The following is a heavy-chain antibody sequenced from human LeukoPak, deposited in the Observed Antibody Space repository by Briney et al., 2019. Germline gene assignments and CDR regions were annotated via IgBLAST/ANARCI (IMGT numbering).Heavy chain of an antibody. CDR1: GFSFSTTW. CDR3: AKDSGGLWFGEFYAFDI. Sequence: GGSLRLSCAASGFSFSTTWMHWVRQPPGQGLVWVARITSDGTSISYAESVKGRFTISRDNAKNSLYLQMNSLRAEDTALYYCAKDSGGLWFGEFYAFDIWGQGTMVTVSS. CDR2: ITSDGTSI. D-gene: IGHD3-10*01. V-gene: IGHV3-74*03. J-gene: IGHJ3*02.